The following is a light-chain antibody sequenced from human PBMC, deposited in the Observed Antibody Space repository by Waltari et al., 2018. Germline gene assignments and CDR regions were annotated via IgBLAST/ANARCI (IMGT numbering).Light chain of an antibody. Sequence: EIVLTQSPGTLSLSPGERATLSCRASQRVRGSLAWYQQKAGPAPRLPIYGASSRATGIPYRFSGSGSGTDFSLTISRLEPEDFAVYYCQHYVRLPATFGQGTKVEI. V-gene: IGKV3-20*01. J-gene: IGKJ1*01. CDR2: GAS. CDR3: QHYVRLPAT. CDR1: QRVRGS.